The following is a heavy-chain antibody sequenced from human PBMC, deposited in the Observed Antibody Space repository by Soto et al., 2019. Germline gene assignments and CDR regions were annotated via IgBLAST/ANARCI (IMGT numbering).Heavy chain of an antibody. CDR1: GFTFSSYA. J-gene: IGHJ4*02. V-gene: IGHV3-64*01. CDR3: ARGGIVVVPAAMPLDY. D-gene: IGHD2-2*01. Sequence: GGSLRLSCAASGFTFSSYAMHWVRQAPGKGLEYVSAISSNGGSTYYANSVKGRFTISRDNSKNTLYLQMGSLRAEDMAVYYCARGGIVVVPAAMPLDYWGQGTLVTVSS. CDR2: ISSNGGST.